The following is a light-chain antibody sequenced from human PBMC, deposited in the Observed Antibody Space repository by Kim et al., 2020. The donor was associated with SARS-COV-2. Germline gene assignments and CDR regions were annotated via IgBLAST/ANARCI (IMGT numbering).Light chain of an antibody. Sequence: SPEESAPLSHRASQSVNSIFLVWSKQKPGQAPRLLIYAASHRATGIPVRFSGSGSGTDFPLTVSRLEPEDFAVYHCQEYGYSPWTFGQGTKVDIK. V-gene: IGKV3-20*01. CDR3: QEYGYSPWT. CDR1: QSVNSIF. J-gene: IGKJ1*01. CDR2: AAS.